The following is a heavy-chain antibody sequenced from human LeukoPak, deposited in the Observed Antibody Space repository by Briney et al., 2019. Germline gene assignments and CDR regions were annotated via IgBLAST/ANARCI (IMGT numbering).Heavy chain of an antibody. D-gene: IGHD3-22*01. CDR2: INHSGST. V-gene: IGHV4-34*01. CDR1: GGSFSGYY. Sequence: SETLSLTCAVYGGSFSGYYWSWIRQPPGKGLEWIGEINHSGSTNYNPSLKSRVTISVDTSKNQFSLKLSSVTAADTAVYYCVRVRYDSSGFYSIFDYWGQGTLVTVSS. CDR3: VRVRYDSSGFYSIFDY. J-gene: IGHJ4*02.